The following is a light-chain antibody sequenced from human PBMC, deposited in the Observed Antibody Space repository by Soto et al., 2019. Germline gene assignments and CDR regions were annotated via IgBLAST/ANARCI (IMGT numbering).Light chain of an antibody. Sequence: DIQMTQSPTSLSASVGDRVTITCRASQGIRNFVAWYQQKPGKAPKLLIYAASTLQSGVPSRFSGSGSGTDFTITITRLQPEDVANYYCQKYSSVPVFGPGTKVEIK. CDR1: QGIRNF. J-gene: IGKJ3*01. CDR3: QKYSSVPV. V-gene: IGKV1-27*01. CDR2: AAS.